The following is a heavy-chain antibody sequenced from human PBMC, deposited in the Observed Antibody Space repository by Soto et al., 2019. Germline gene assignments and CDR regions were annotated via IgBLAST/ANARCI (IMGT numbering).Heavy chain of an antibody. CDR2: ICYSGST. Sequence: PSETLSLTCTVSGGSIRSSNSCWGWVRQPPGKGLEWIAIICYSGSTYYSPSLKGRVSLSVDTSKNQFSLKLSSVTAADTAVYYCARRPNGGYFYFDYWGQGTLVTVSS. V-gene: IGHV4-39*01. CDR1: GGSIRSSNSC. D-gene: IGHD2-8*01. J-gene: IGHJ4*02. CDR3: ARRPNGGYFYFDY.